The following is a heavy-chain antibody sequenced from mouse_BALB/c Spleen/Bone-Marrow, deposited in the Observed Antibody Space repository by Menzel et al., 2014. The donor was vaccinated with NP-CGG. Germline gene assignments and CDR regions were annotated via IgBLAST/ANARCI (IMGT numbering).Heavy chain of an antibody. D-gene: IGHD1-1*01. CDR2: INHNGGST. J-gene: IGHJ1*01. CDR1: GFTFSSYG. Sequence: EVQLVESGGGLVQPGGSLKLSCVASGFTFSSYGMSWVRQTPDKRLELVATINHNGGSTYYPDSVKGQFTISRDNAKNTLSLQMSSLKSEDTAMYYCARVYGWYFDVWGAGTTVTVSS. V-gene: IGHV5-6-3*01. CDR3: ARVYGWYFDV.